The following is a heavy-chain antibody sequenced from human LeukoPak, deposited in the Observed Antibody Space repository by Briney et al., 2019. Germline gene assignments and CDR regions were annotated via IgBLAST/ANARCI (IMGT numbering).Heavy chain of an antibody. Sequence: SETLSLTCAVYGGSFSGYYWSWIRQPPGEGLEWIGEINHSGSTNYTPSLKSRVTISVDTSKNQFSLKLSSVTAADTAVYYCARHSSGWNYYYYGMDVWGQGTTVTVSS. CDR2: INHSGST. D-gene: IGHD6-19*01. V-gene: IGHV4-34*01. J-gene: IGHJ6*02. CDR3: ARHSSGWNYYYYGMDV. CDR1: GGSFSGYY.